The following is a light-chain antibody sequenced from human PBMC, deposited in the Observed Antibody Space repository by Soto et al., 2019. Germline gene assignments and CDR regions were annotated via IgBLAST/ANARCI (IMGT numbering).Light chain of an antibody. CDR3: QQYTGPPTT. CDR2: AAS. CDR1: QGISSY. V-gene: IGKV1-8*01. Sequence: AIRMTQSPSSLSASTGDRVTITCRASQGISSYLAWYQQKPGKAPKLLIYAASTLQSGVPSRFSGSGSGTDFTLTITRLEPEDSAVYFCQQYTGPPTTFGQGTRLEI. J-gene: IGKJ5*01.